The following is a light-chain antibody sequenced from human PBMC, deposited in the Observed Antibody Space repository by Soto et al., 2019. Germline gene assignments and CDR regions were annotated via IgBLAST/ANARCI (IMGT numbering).Light chain of an antibody. CDR1: QSVRSGY. V-gene: IGKV3-20*01. CDR2: GAS. J-gene: IGKJ4*01. Sequence: EIVLMHSQGTLSLSPVERATLSCSSSQSVRSGYFAWYQQKPGQAPRLLIVGASSRATGIPDRFSGGGSGTDFTLTISRLEPEDFALYYCHQYDNSPLTFGGGTKVDIK. CDR3: HQYDNSPLT.